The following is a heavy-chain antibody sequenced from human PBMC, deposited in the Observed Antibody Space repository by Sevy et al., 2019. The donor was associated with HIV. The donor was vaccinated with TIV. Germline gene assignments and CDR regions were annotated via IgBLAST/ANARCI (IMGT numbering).Heavy chain of an antibody. Sequence: SETLSLTCTGSGGSVSSGSYYWSWIRQPPGKGLEWIGYIYYSGSTNYNPSLKSRVTISVDTSKNQFSLKLSSVTAADTAVYYCARDKYGGYVVFDPCGQGTLVTVSS. CDR1: GGSVSSGSYY. CDR2: IYYSGST. V-gene: IGHV4-61*01. CDR3: ARDKYGGYVVFDP. J-gene: IGHJ5*02. D-gene: IGHD5-12*01.